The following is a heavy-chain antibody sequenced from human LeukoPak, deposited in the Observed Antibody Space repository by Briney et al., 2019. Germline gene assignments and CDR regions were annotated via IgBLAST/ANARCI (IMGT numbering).Heavy chain of an antibody. CDR1: GFTFSDYY. Sequence: GGSLRPSCAASGFTFSDYYMSWIRQAPGKGLEWVSYISSSGSTIYYADSVKGRFTISRDNSKNTLYLQMNSLRVEDTAVYYCAKSWNYYDSSGDDALDIWGQGTMVTVSS. CDR2: ISSSGSTI. J-gene: IGHJ3*02. D-gene: IGHD3-22*01. CDR3: AKSWNYYDSSGDDALDI. V-gene: IGHV3-11*01.